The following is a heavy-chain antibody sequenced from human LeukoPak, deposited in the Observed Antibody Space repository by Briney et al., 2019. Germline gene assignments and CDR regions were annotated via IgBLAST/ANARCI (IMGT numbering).Heavy chain of an antibody. CDR1: GFTFSSYS. CDR2: IWYDGSNR. J-gene: IGHJ6*02. CDR3: ARVYCSSISCYDYYYYYHMDV. Sequence: GGSLRLSCAASGFTFSSYSMNWVRQAPGKGLEWVAVIWYDGSNRYYADSVKGRFTISRDNSKNTLYLQMNSLRAEDTAVYYCARVYCSSISCYDYYYYYHMDVWGQGTTVTVSS. D-gene: IGHD2-2*01. V-gene: IGHV3-33*08.